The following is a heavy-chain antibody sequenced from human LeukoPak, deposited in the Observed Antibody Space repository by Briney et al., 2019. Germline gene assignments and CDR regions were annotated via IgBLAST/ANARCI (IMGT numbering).Heavy chain of an antibody. Sequence: GGSLRLSCAASGFTFSSYAMSWVRQAPGKGLEWVSAISGSGGSTYYADSVKGRFTISRDNAKNSLYLQMNSLRAEDTAVYYCARDLREATADSDYWGQGTLVTVSS. CDR3: ARDLREATADSDY. CDR2: ISGSGGST. V-gene: IGHV3-23*01. CDR1: GFTFSSYA. D-gene: IGHD1-26*01. J-gene: IGHJ4*02.